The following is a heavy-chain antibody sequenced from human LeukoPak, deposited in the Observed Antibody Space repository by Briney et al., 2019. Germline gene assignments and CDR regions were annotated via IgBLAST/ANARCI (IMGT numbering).Heavy chain of an antibody. V-gene: IGHV4-59*08. CDR3: ARRVRAYCSGGSCYDDWYFDL. J-gene: IGHJ2*01. CDR1: GGSISSYY. D-gene: IGHD2-15*01. CDR2: IYYSGST. Sequence: SETLSLTCSVSGGSISSYYWSWIRQPPGKGLECIGYIYYSGSTNYNPSLKSRVTISVDTSKNHFSLNLSSVTAADTAVYYCARRVRAYCSGGSCYDDWYFDLWGRGTLVTVSS.